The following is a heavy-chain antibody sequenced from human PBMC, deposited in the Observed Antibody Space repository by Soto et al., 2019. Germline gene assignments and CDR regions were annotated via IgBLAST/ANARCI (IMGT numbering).Heavy chain of an antibody. Sequence: EVQLVETGGGLIQPGGSLRLSCAASRLIVRTNYMNWVRQAPGKGLEWVSVLYSGGSTHYAGSVKGRFIISRDNSKNTLYLQMNSLRAEDTAVYYCARDRPGDEGDAFDIWGHGTLVTVSS. V-gene: IGHV3-53*02. D-gene: IGHD3-10*01. CDR1: RLIVRTNY. J-gene: IGHJ3*02. CDR3: ARDRPGDEGDAFDI. CDR2: LYSGGST.